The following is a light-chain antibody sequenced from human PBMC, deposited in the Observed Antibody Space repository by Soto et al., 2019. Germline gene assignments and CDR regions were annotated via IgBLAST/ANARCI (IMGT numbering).Light chain of an antibody. CDR3: LQYNNWSRT. Sequence: EIVMTQSPATLSVSPGERATLSCRASQSGSSNLAWYQHKPGQAPRLRSYGASNRATGIPARFSGSGSGTEFTLTFSSLQSEDFAVCYCLQYNNWSRTFGQGTKVAIK. CDR2: GAS. J-gene: IGKJ1*01. V-gene: IGKV3-15*01. CDR1: QSGSSN.